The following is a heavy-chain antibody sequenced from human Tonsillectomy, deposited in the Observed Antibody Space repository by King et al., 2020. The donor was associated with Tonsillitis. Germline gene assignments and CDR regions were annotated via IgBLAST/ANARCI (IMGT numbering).Heavy chain of an antibody. CDR3: ARGTAGFDY. CDR2: INAGNSNT. V-gene: IGHV1-3*01. J-gene: IGHJ4*02. Sequence: QLVQSGAEVKKPGASVKVSCKASGYTFTSYAMHWVRQAPGQRLEWMGWINAGNSNTKYSQKFQGRVTITRDTSASTAYMELSSLRSEDTAVYYCARGTAGFDYWGQGTLVTVSS. CDR1: GYTFTSYA.